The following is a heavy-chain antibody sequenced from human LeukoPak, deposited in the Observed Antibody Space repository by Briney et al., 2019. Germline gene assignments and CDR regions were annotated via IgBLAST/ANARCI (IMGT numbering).Heavy chain of an antibody. V-gene: IGHV3-23*01. CDR3: AKQYCSSTSCHTLGYYYMDV. CDR2: ISGSGGST. J-gene: IGHJ6*03. D-gene: IGHD2-2*02. Sequence: GGSLRLSCAASGFTFSSYGMSWVRQAPGKGLEWVSAISGSGGSTYYADSVKGRFTISRDNSKNTLYLQMNSLRAEDTAVYYCAKQYCSSTSCHTLGYYYMDVWGKGTTVTISS. CDR1: GFTFSSYG.